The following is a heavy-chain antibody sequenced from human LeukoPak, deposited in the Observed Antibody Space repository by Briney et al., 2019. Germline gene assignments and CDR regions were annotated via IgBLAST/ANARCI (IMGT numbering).Heavy chain of an antibody. J-gene: IGHJ6*03. CDR2: IKQDGSEK. D-gene: IGHD4-23*01. CDR1: GFTFSSYW. Sequence: GVSLRLSCAASGFTFSSYWMSWVRQAPGKGLEWVANIKQDGSEKYYVDSVKGRFTISRDNAKNSLYLQMNSLRAEDTAVYYCARDLRVRWQNYYYYYMDVWGKGTTVTVSS. V-gene: IGHV3-7*01. CDR3: ARDLRVRWQNYYYYYMDV.